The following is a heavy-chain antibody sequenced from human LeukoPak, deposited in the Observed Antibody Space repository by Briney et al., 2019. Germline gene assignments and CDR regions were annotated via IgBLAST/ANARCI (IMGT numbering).Heavy chain of an antibody. J-gene: IGHJ3*02. CDR3: AREGKRWFGGRRAFDI. CDR1: GFTFSSYD. Sequence: GGSLRLSCAASGFTFSSYDMHWVRQATGKGLEWVSAIGTAGDTYYPGSVKGRFTISRENAKNSLYLQMNSLRAGDTAVYYCAREGKRWFGGRRAFDIWGQGTMVTVSS. D-gene: IGHD3-16*01. CDR2: IGTAGDT. V-gene: IGHV3-13*01.